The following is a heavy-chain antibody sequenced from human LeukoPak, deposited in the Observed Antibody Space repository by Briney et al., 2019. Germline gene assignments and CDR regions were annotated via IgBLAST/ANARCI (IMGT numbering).Heavy chain of an antibody. J-gene: IGHJ5*02. V-gene: IGHV4-34*01. CDR1: GRSFSDDF. CDR3: ARGFIAVAGTALNWFDP. Sequence: PSETLSLTCAVSGRSFSDDFWTWVRQFPGKGLEWIGEIEHSGSTNYNPSLKSRVSMSFDTSKNQFSLQLTSVTAADTAVYFCARGFIAVAGTALNWFDPWGPGTLVTVSS. CDR2: IEHSGST. D-gene: IGHD6-19*01.